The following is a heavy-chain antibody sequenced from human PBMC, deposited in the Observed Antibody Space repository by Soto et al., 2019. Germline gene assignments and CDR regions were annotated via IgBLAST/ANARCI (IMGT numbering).Heavy chain of an antibody. CDR1: GYSFTSYW. D-gene: IGHD3-16*02. Sequence: GESLKISCKGSGYSFTSYWIGWVRQMPGKGLEWMGIIYPGDSDTRYSPSFQGQVTISADKSISTAYLQWSSLKASDTAMYYCARRYYVWGSYRDAFDIWGQGTMVTVSS. CDR2: IYPGDSDT. J-gene: IGHJ3*02. CDR3: ARRYYVWGSYRDAFDI. V-gene: IGHV5-51*01.